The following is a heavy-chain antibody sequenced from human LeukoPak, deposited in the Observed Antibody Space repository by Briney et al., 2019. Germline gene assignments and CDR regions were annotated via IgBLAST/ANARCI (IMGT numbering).Heavy chain of an antibody. CDR3: ARDNDSRDPPHFDY. J-gene: IGHJ4*02. Sequence: GASVKVSCKASGYIFTGYYMHWVRQAPGQGLEWMGWINPNSGDTNYAQKFQGRVTMTRDTSISTAYMELSRLRSDDTAVYYCARDNDSRDPPHFDYWGQGTLVTVSS. CDR2: INPNSGDT. V-gene: IGHV1-2*02. CDR1: GYIFTGYY. D-gene: IGHD3-16*01.